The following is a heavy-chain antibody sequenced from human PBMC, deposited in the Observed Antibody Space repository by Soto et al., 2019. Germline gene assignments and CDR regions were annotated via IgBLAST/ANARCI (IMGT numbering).Heavy chain of an antibody. V-gene: IGHV3-49*04. CDR2: IRSKAYGGTT. CDR1: GFTFGDYA. D-gene: IGHD2-2*01. J-gene: IGHJ4*02. CDR3: TVQLLPSDY. Sequence: GGSQRLSCTASGFTFGDYAMGWVRQAPGKGLEWVGFIRSKAYGGTTEYAASVKGRFTISRDDSKSIAYLQMNSLKTEDTAVYYCTVQLLPSDYWGQGTLVTVSS.